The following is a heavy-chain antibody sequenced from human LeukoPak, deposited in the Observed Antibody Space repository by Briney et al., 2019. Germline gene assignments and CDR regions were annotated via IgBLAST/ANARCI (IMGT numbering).Heavy chain of an antibody. V-gene: IGHV4-59*01. CDR1: GGSISSYY. Sequence: PSETLSLTCTVSGGSISSYYWSWIRQLPGKGLEWIGDIYYSGSTNYNPSLKSRVTISVDTSKNKFSLKLSSVTAADTAVYFCARVLGLRDYFFDYWGQGILVTVSS. CDR3: ARVLGLRDYFFDY. J-gene: IGHJ4*02. D-gene: IGHD3-16*01. CDR2: IYYSGST.